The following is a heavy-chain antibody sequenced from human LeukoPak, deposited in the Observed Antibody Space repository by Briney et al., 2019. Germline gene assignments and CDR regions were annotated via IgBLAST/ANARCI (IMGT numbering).Heavy chain of an antibody. V-gene: IGHV3-23*01. CDR2: ISGSGGST. CDR1: GFTFSSYA. D-gene: IGHD2-8*01. J-gene: IGHJ4*02. CDR3: AKDQVVLMVYAIFDY. Sequence: GGSLRLSCAASGFTFSSYAMSWVRQAPGKGLEWVSAISGSGGSTYYADSVKGRFTISRDNSKNTLYLQMNSLRAEDTAVCYCAKDQVVLMVYAIFDYWGQGTLVTVSS.